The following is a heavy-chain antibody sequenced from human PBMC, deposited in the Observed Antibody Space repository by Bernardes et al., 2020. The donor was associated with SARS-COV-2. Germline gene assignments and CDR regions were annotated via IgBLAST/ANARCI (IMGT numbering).Heavy chain of an antibody. J-gene: IGHJ5*02. CDR2: FDPEDGET. V-gene: IGHV1-24*01. CDR1: GYTLIELS. D-gene: IGHD6-6*01. CDR3: AISSSIVARFWFDP. Sequence: ASVKVSCKVSGYTLIELSMHWVRQAPGKGLEWMGGFDPEDGETIYAQKFQGRVTMTEDTSTDTAYMELSSLRSEDTAVYYCAISSSIVARFWFDPWGQGTLVTVSS.